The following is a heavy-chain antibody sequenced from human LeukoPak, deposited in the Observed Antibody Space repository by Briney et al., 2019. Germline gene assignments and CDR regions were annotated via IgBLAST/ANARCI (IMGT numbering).Heavy chain of an antibody. Sequence: ASVKVSCKASGYTFTSYAMHWVRQAPGQRLEWMGWINAGNGNTKYSQKFQGRVTITRDTSASTAYMELSSLRSEDTAVYYCARFDSSGNYYYYGMDVWGQGTTVTVSS. V-gene: IGHV1-3*01. CDR1: GYTFTSYA. CDR3: ARFDSSGNYYYYGMDV. D-gene: IGHD3-22*01. J-gene: IGHJ6*02. CDR2: INAGNGNT.